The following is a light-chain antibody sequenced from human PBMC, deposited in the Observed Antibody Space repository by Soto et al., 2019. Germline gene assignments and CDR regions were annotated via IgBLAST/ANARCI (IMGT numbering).Light chain of an antibody. J-gene: IGLJ1*01. CDR3: SSYTSSSSYV. CDR2: DVS. V-gene: IGLV2-14*01. CDR1: RSDVGGYNY. Sequence: QSALTQPASVSGSPGQSITISCTRTRSDVGGYNYVSWYQQHPGKAPKLMIYDVSNRPSGVSNRFSGSKSGNTASLTISGLQAEDEADYYCSSYTSSSSYVFGTGTKLTVL.